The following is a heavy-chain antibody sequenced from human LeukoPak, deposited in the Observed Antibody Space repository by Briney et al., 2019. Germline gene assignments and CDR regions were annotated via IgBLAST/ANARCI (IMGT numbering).Heavy chain of an antibody. CDR2: ISSSGSTI. CDR1: GFTFSSYE. V-gene: IGHV3-48*03. J-gene: IGHJ4*02. D-gene: IGHD3-22*01. Sequence: PGGSLRLSCAASGFTFSSYEMNWVRQAPGKGLDWVSYISSSGSTIYYADSVKGRFTISRDNAKNSLYLQMNSLRAEDTAVYYCARRSSGYYYWGQGTLVTVSS. CDR3: ARRSSGYYY.